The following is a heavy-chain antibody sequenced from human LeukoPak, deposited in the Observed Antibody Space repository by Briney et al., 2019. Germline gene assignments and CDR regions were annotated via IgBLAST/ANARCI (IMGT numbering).Heavy chain of an antibody. CDR2: INWNGGST. CDR3: ASIEYCSSTSCAPIP. CDR1: RFSFSDYT. Sequence: PGGSLRLSCAASRFSFSDYTMSWVRQAPGKGLEWVSGINWNGGSTGYADSVKGRFTISRDNAKNSLYLQMNSLRAEDTSLYHCASIEYCSSTSCAPIPWGQGTLVTVSS. V-gene: IGHV3-20*01. D-gene: IGHD2-2*01. J-gene: IGHJ5*02.